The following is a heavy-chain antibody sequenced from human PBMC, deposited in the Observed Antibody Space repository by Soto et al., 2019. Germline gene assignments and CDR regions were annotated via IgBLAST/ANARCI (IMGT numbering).Heavy chain of an antibody. D-gene: IGHD5-18*01. Sequence: QVQLVQSGAEVKKPGSSVKVSCKASGGTFSSYAISWVRQAPGQGLEWMGGIIPIFGTANYAQKFQGRVTITADESTSTAYMELSSLRSEDTAVYYCAVYSYGPANYYYYGMDVWGQGTTVTVSS. CDR2: IIPIFGTA. V-gene: IGHV1-69*01. CDR3: AVYSYGPANYYYYGMDV. J-gene: IGHJ6*02. CDR1: GGTFSSYA.